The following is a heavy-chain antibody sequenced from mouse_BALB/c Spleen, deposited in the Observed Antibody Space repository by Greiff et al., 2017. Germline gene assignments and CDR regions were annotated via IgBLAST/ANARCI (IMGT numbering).Heavy chain of an antibody. J-gene: IGHJ3*01. CDR3: ARRGYYGSSYGWFAY. Sequence: DVKLVESGPGLVKPSQSLSLTCTVTGYSITSDYAWNWIRQFPGNKLEWMGYISYSGSTSYNPSLKSRISITRDTSKNQFFLQLNSVTTEDTATYYCARRGYYGSSYGWFAYWGQGTLVTVSA. CDR2: ISYSGST. V-gene: IGHV3-2*02. D-gene: IGHD1-1*01. CDR1: GYSITSDYA.